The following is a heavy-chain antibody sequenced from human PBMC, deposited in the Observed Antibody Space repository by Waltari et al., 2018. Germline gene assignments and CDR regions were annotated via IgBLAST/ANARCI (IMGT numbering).Heavy chain of an antibody. CDR3: AADRGNGLYFDY. CDR1: GASSHSHHW. J-gene: IGHJ4*02. CDR2: VHHSGRT. Sequence: QVQLQESGPGLVKHSGTLSPTSAVSGASSHSHHWWSGVRQSPGKGLEWIGQVHHSGRTYSTPSLKSRVTISIDWSKNQFSLNLSSVNDADTAVYYCAADRGNGLYFDYWGQGTLVTVSS. V-gene: IGHV4-4*02. D-gene: IGHD2-8*01.